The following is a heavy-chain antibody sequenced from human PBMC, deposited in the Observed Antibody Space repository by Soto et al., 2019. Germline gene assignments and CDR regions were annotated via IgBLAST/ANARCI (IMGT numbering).Heavy chain of an antibody. J-gene: IGHJ4*02. V-gene: IGHV3-21*01. Sequence: GGSLRLSCAASGFTFSSYSMNWVRQAPGKGLEWVSSISSSSSYIYYADSVKGRFTISRDNAKNSLYLQMNSLRAEDTAVYYCARHLGELSLYLPFDYWGQGTLVTVSS. CDR2: ISSSSSYI. CDR3: ARHLGELSLYLPFDY. CDR1: GFTFSSYS. D-gene: IGHD3-16*02.